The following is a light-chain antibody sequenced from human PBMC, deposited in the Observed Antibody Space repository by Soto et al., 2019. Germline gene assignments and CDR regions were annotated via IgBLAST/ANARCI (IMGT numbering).Light chain of an antibody. CDR2: GAS. CDR3: QQYGSSPLYT. CDR1: QSVSSSS. V-gene: IGKV3-20*01. Sequence: EIVLTKSPGTLSLSPGERATLSCRASQSVSSSSLAWYQQKPGQAPRLLIYGASSRATGIPDRFSGSGSGTDFTLIISRLEPEDFAVYYCQQYGSSPLYTFGQGTKLEIK. J-gene: IGKJ2*01.